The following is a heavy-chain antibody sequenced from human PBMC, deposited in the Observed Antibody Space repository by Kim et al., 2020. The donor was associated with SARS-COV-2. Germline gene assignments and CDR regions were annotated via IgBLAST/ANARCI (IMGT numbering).Heavy chain of an antibody. J-gene: IGHJ3*02. D-gene: IGHD6-13*01. V-gene: IGHV3-13*01. Sequence: GGSLRLSCSASGFTFSSYDMHWVRQATGKGLEWVSSIGTAGDTYYPGSVKGRFTTSRENAKNSLYLQMNSLRAGDTAAYYCARGYSSSWYWAFDIWGQGT. CDR2: IGTAGDT. CDR1: GFTFSSYD. CDR3: ARGYSSSWYWAFDI.